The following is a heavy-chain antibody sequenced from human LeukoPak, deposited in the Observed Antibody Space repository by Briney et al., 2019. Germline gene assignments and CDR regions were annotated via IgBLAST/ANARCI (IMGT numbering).Heavy chain of an antibody. CDR3: ARDRGITTARGVPSWFDP. Sequence: PSETLSLTCTVSGGSISSSDYYWTWIGQPAGKGLEWIGRIYTTGSPNYSPSLKSRVTISVDTSTNQFSLKLTSVTAADTAVYYCARDRGITTARGVPSWFDPWGQGTLVTVSS. CDR1: GGSISSSDYY. CDR2: IYTTGSP. D-gene: IGHD3-10*01. V-gene: IGHV4-61*02. J-gene: IGHJ5*02.